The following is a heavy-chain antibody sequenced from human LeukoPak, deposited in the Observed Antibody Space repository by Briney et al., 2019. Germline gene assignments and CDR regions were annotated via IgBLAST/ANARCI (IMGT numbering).Heavy chain of an antibody. CDR1: GFNFNYFA. CDR3: SRVKYGGNSGYHFDS. Sequence: GGSLRLSCEDSGFNFNYFAMSWVRQVPGKRLEWVSTIGDAATSASYADSVRGRFSMSRDNSKNMVYLQMDSLRAEDTAVYFCSRVKYGGNSGYHFDSWGLGTLVTVSS. D-gene: IGHD4-23*01. V-gene: IGHV3-23*01. J-gene: IGHJ4*02. CDR2: IGDAATSA.